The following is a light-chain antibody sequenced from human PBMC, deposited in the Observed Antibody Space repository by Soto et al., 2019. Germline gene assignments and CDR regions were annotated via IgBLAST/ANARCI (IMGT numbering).Light chain of an antibody. CDR1: RSNIGAGYD. V-gene: IGLV1-40*01. CDR3: QSYDSSRDVV. Sequence: QPVLTQPPSVSGAPGQRVTISCTGSRSNIGAGYDVHWYQQLPGTAPKLLIYGNSNRPSGVPDRFSGSKSGTSASLAITGLQAEDEADYYCQSYDSSRDVVFGGGTKVTVL. J-gene: IGLJ2*01. CDR2: GNS.